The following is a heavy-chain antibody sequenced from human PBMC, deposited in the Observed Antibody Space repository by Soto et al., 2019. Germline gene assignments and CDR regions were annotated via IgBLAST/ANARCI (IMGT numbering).Heavy chain of an antibody. CDR2: ISSTTSYI. Sequence: PGGSLRLSCAASGFTFTSYIMNWVRQAPGKGLEWVSSISSTTSYIYYADSVKGRFTISRDNTKNSLYLQMNSLRDEDTAVYYCARETGNGYDFGGQGTLVTVSS. CDR3: ARETGNGYDF. CDR1: GFTFTSYI. D-gene: IGHD5-12*01. V-gene: IGHV3-21*01. J-gene: IGHJ4*02.